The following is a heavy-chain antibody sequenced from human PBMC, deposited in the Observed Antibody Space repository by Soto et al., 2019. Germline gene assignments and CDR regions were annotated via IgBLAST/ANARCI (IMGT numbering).Heavy chain of an antibody. J-gene: IGHJ4*02. V-gene: IGHV3-23*01. CDR1: GFTFRDYA. CDR2: ITGSSSNL. CDR3: AKGGAVYGLLTHDY. D-gene: IGHD3-9*01. Sequence: EVQLLESGGGLEQPGGSLRLSCAASGFTFRDYAMSWVSHAPGKGLEWVTTITGSSSNLYYSDSVKGRFAISRDNSKNTLYLQMDSLTAEDTAVYYCAKGGAVYGLLTHDYWGQGTLVTVSS.